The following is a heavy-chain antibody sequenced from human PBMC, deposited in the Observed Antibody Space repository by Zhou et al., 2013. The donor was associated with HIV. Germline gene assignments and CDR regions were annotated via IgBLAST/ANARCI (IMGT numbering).Heavy chain of an antibody. CDR2: IIPIFGTA. D-gene: IGHD2-2*01. CDR3: AREGYCSSTSCNRNWFDP. J-gene: IGHJ5*02. V-gene: IGHV1-69*05. Sequence: QVQLVQSGAEVKKPGSSVKVSCKASGGTFSSYAISWVRQAPGQGLEWMGGIIPIFGTANYAQKFQGRVTITTDESTSTAYMELSSLRSEDTAVYYCAREGYCSSTSCNRNWFDPWGQGTLGHRSPQ. CDR1: GGTFSSYA.